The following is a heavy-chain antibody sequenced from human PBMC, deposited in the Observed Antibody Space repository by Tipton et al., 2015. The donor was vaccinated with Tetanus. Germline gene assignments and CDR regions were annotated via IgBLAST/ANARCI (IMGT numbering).Heavy chain of an antibody. CDR2: SWYDGTDQ. J-gene: IGHJ4*02. V-gene: IGHV3-33*01. D-gene: IGHD3-3*01. CDR3: AGGADFWGCNCFSGDVDN. Sequence: SLRLSCAESGFIFSSYGIHWVRQAPGKGLEWVAVSWYDGTDQYYADSVKGRFTLSRDNSKNSLYREMNSLRDGDTALFCCAGGADFWGCNCFSGDVDNWGQGTQVTVSS. CDR1: GFIFSSYG.